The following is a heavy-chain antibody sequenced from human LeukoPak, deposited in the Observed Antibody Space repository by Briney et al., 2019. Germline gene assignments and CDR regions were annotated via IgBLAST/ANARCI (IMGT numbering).Heavy chain of an antibody. CDR2: IYYSGST. J-gene: IGHJ5*02. CDR3: ARGERAAAAYNWFDP. CDR1: GFTVSSNY. Sequence: LRLSCAASGFTVSSNYMSWIRQHPGKGLEWIGYIYYSGSTYYNPSLKSRVTISVDTSKNQFSLKLSSVTAADTAVYYCARGERAAAAYNWFDPWGQGTLVTVSS. V-gene: IGHV4-31*02. D-gene: IGHD6-13*01.